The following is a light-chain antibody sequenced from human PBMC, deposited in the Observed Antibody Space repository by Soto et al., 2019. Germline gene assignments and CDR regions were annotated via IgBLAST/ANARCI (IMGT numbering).Light chain of an antibody. V-gene: IGKV1-6*01. CDR1: QDIRNE. Sequence: AIQMTQSPSSLSASVGDRVTITCRASQDIRNELGWYQQRPGKAPKALIYGTSNLQSGVPSRFSGSGFGTDFTLTISSLQPEDFATYYCLQVRSYPRTFGQGTKVESK. CDR3: LQVRSYPRT. J-gene: IGKJ1*01. CDR2: GTS.